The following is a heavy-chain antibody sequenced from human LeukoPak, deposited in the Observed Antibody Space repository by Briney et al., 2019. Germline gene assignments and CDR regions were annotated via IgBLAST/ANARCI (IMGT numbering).Heavy chain of an antibody. Sequence: PSETLSLTCTVSGGSINNSSYYWGWIRQPPGKGLEWIGSIYYSGSTYYNPSLKSRVTISVDTSKNQFSLKLSSVTAADTAVYYCARDYGSGVGAFDIWGQGTMVTVSS. CDR3: ARDYGSGVGAFDI. V-gene: IGHV4-39*07. D-gene: IGHD3-10*01. J-gene: IGHJ3*02. CDR1: GGSINNSSYY. CDR2: IYYSGST.